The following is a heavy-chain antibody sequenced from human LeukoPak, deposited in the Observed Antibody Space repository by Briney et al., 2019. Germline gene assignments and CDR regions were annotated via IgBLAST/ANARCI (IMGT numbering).Heavy chain of an antibody. CDR1: GYDFTTYW. J-gene: IGHJ4*02. V-gene: IGHV5-51*01. CDR3: ARSGTAMVTLFDY. Sequence: GESLKIYCKASGYDFTTYWIGWVRQMPGKGLEWMGIIYPGDSDTRYSPSFQGQVTISADKSISTAYLQWSSLKASDTAMYYCARSGTAMVTLFDYWGQATLVTVSS. D-gene: IGHD5-18*01. CDR2: IYPGDSDT.